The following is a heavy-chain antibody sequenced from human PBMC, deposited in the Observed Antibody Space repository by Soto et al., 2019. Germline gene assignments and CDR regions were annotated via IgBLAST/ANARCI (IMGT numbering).Heavy chain of an antibody. D-gene: IGHD3-10*01. CDR1: GGSFSGYY. CDR3: ARVPRLRGNYYGSGSYYLGVSYYFDY. Sequence: QVQLQQWGAGLLKPSETLSLTCAVYGGSFSGYYWSWIRQPPGKGLEWIGEINHSGSTNYNPSLKSRVTISVDTSKNQFSLKLSSVTAADTAVYYCARVPRLRGNYYGSGSYYLGVSYYFDYWGQGTLVTVSS. J-gene: IGHJ4*02. CDR2: INHSGST. V-gene: IGHV4-34*01.